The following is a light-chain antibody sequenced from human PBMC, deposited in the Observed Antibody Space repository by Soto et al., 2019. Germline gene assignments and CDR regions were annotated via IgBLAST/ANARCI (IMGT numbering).Light chain of an antibody. CDR3: QTWGAGIVV. CDR2: LNSDGSH. Sequence: QLVLTQSPSASASLGASVKLTCTLSSGHINYVIAWHQQQPEQGPRFLMKLNSDGSHSKGDGIPDRFSGSSSGAERYLTIPSLQSDDEADYYCQTWGAGIVVFGGGTKVTVL. V-gene: IGLV4-69*01. J-gene: IGLJ2*01. CDR1: SGHINYV.